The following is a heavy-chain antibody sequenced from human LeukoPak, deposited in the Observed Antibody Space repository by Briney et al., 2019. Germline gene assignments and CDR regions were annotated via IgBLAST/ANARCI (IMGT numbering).Heavy chain of an antibody. D-gene: IGHD3-10*01. CDR1: GFTLISSW. V-gene: IGHV3-74*01. J-gene: IGHJ4*02. CDR3: VRDSVRGVDY. CDR2: INTDGSST. Sequence: GGSLRLSSAAPGFTLISSWMHWVRHAPGKGPGWVARINTDGSSTGYADSGKGRFTSSRYNAKNRLYLQMISLRAEDTAVDFCVRDSVRGVDYWGQGALVTVSP.